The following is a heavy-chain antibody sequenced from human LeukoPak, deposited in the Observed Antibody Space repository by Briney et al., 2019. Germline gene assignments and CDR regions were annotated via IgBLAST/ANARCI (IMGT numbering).Heavy chain of an antibody. D-gene: IGHD6-13*01. CDR1: GFTFSSYA. Sequence: GGSLRLSCAASGFTFSSYAMSWVRQAPGKGLEWVSATSGSGGTTYYADSVKGRFTISRDNSTNTLNLQMNSLGAEDTAVYYCAQGRSSNWYIFDYWGQGTLVTVSS. CDR2: TSGSGGTT. V-gene: IGHV3-23*01. CDR3: AQGRSSNWYIFDY. J-gene: IGHJ4*02.